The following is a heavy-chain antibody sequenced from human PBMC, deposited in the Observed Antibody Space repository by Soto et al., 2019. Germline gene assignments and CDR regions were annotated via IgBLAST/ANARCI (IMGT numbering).Heavy chain of an antibody. V-gene: IGHV4-61*01. CDR1: GGSFKSGSYS. D-gene: IGHD3-3*01. Sequence: QVQLQESGPGLVKPSETLSLTCTVSGGSFKSGSYSWSWIRQPPGKGLEWIGYVYHTGRTSYNPSLKSRVSISMYTTKNQFALNLDSVTAAYTAVYFCARDFVYFDSGCQGTQVTVSS. CDR2: VYHTGRT. CDR3: ARDFVYFDS. J-gene: IGHJ4*02.